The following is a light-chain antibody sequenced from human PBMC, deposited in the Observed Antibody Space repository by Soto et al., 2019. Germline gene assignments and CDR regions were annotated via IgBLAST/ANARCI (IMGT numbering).Light chain of an antibody. Sequence: EVVLTQSPATLSLSPGERATLFCMASQSVSRYLAWYQQRVGQAPKLLIYDASNRATGGPARFSGSGSGTDFTLTISGLEPEDFAVYYCQQRGNWPRTFGQGTKVEIK. V-gene: IGKV3-11*01. CDR3: QQRGNWPRT. CDR2: DAS. CDR1: QSVSRY. J-gene: IGKJ1*01.